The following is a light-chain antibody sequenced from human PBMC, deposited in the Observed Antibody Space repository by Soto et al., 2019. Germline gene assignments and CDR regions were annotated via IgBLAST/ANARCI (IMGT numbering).Light chain of an antibody. V-gene: IGKV1-9*01. Sequence: DIQLTQSPSFLSPSIGESVTITCRASQVISTSLAWYQVKPGKAPKLLIYAASTLESGVPSRFSATVSGTEFSLTITSLQPEDSAVYYCHQYNSWPRGTFGPGTKVEIK. CDR3: HQYNSWPRGT. CDR2: AAS. J-gene: IGKJ3*01. CDR1: QVISTS.